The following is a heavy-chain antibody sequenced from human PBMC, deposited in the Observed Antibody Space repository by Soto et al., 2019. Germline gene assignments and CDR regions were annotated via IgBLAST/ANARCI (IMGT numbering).Heavy chain of an antibody. CDR2: IYYSGST. J-gene: IGHJ4*02. V-gene: IGHV4-39*01. CDR3: ASFGAVAGKVDY. Sequence: PSETLSLTCTVSGGSISSSSYYWGWIRQPPGKGLEWIGSIYYSGSTYYNPSLKSRVTISVDTSKNQFSLKLSSVTAADTAVYYCASFGAVAGKVDYWGQGTLVTVSS. D-gene: IGHD6-19*01. CDR1: GGSISSSSYY.